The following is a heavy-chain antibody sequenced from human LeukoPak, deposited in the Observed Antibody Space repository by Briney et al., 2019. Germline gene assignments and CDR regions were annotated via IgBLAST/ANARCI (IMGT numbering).Heavy chain of an antibody. V-gene: IGHV3-23*01. Sequence: GGSLRLSCAASGFTFRSYAMGWVRQSPGKGLEWVSSLSGGGGGTYYAEFVKGRFTISRDNSKNTLCLQMNSLRAEDTAVYYCAKFNEILTGYFDYWGQGTLVTVSS. CDR3: AKFNEILTGYFDY. CDR2: LSGGGGGT. J-gene: IGHJ4*02. CDR1: GFTFRSYA. D-gene: IGHD3-9*01.